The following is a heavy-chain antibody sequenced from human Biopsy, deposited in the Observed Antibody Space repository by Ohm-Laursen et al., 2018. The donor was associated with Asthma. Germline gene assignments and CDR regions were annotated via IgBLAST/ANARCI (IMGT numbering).Heavy chain of an antibody. CDR3: ARGDRSNWSHYYFDY. D-gene: IGHD1-20*01. CDR1: GFAVSRDS. V-gene: IGHV3-53*01. J-gene: IGHJ4*02. Sequence: GSLRLSCAASGFAVSRDSMFWVRQAPGKGLEWVSVIYSGGTSHTADSVRGRFTISRDYSKNTLYLQMHSLRAEDTAVYYCARGDRSNWSHYYFDYWGQGTLVTVAS. CDR2: IYSGGTS.